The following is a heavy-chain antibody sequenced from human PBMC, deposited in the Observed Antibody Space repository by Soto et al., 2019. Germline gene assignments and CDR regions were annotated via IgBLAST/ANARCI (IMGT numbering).Heavy chain of an antibody. CDR3: ARGLWFGELGVLSWFAP. Sequence: QVQLVQSGAEVKKPGASVKVSCKASGYTFTSYDINWVRQATGQGLEWMGWMNPNSGNTGYAQKFQGRVTMTRNTYISTAYVELSSLRSEDTAVYYCARGLWFGELGVLSWFAPWGQGTLVTVSS. J-gene: IGHJ5*02. V-gene: IGHV1-8*01. CDR1: GYTFTSYD. CDR2: MNPNSGNT. D-gene: IGHD3-10*01.